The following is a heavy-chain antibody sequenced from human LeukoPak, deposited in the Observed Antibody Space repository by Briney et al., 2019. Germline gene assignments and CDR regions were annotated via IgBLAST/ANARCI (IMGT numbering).Heavy chain of an antibody. V-gene: IGHV1-69*13. CDR3: ARVPGAIKRKYGMDV. J-gene: IGHJ6*02. CDR2: TIPNFGTA. Sequence: ASVKVSCKASGGTFSSYAISSVRQPPGQGLEWMGGTIPNFGTANYAQKFQGIVTITADESTSTAYMELSSLRSEDRGVDYCARVPGAIKRKYGMDVWGQGTTVGVSS. CDR1: GGTFSSYA. D-gene: IGHD3-10*01.